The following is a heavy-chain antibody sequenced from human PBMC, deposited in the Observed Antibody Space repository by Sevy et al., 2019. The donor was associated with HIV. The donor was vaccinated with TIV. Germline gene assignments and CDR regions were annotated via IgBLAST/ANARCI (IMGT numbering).Heavy chain of an antibody. J-gene: IGHJ5*02. D-gene: IGHD3-3*01. CDR2: IYYSGST. CDR1: GGSISSGGYY. V-gene: IGHV4-31*03. CDR3: ARDLVLRLSPRFDP. Sequence: SETLSLTCTVSGGSISSGGYYWSWIRQHPGKGLEWIGYIYYSGSTYYNPSLKSRVTISVDTSKNLFSLKLSSVTAADTAVYYCARDLVLRLSPRFDPWGQGTLVTVSS.